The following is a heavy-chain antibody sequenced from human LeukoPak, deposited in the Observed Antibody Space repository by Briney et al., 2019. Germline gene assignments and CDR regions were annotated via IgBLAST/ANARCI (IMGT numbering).Heavy chain of an antibody. Sequence: ASVKVSCKASGYTFTSYGISWVRQAPGQGLEWMGWISAYNGNTNYAQKLQGRVTMTTDTSTSTAYMELRSLRSDDTAVYYCARPISRGYSYGPNWFGPWGQGTLLTVSS. D-gene: IGHD5-18*01. CDR3: ARPISRGYSYGPNWFGP. CDR1: GYTFTSYG. V-gene: IGHV1-18*01. J-gene: IGHJ5*02. CDR2: ISAYNGNT.